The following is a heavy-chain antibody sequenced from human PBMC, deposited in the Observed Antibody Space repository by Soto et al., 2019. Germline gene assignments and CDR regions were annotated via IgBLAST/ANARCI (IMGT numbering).Heavy chain of an antibody. J-gene: IGHJ5*02. CDR2: IIPIFGTA. Sequence: ASVKVSCKASGGTFSSYAISWVRQAPGQGLEWMGGIIPIFGTANYAQKFQGRVTITADKSTSTAYMELSSLRSEDTAVYYCASTIIAAAVTYNWFDPWGQGTLVTVSS. V-gene: IGHV1-69*06. CDR3: ASTIIAAAVTYNWFDP. CDR1: GGTFSSYA. D-gene: IGHD6-13*01.